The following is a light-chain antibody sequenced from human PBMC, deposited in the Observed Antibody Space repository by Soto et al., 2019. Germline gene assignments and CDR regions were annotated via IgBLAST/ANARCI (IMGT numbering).Light chain of an antibody. Sequence: DIQMTQSPSTLSASVGDRVTITCRASQSVSSWLAWYQQKPGKAPKLLIYRASNLESGVPSRFSGSGSGTEFILTISSLQPEDFATYHCQQYDHSALKTFGPGTRLEIK. CDR2: RAS. CDR3: QQYDHSALKT. V-gene: IGKV1-5*01. J-gene: IGKJ2*01. CDR1: QSVSSW.